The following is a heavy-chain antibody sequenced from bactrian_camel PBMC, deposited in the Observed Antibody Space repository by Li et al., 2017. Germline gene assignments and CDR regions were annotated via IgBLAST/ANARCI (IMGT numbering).Heavy chain of an antibody. D-gene: IGHD1*01. Sequence: HVQLVESGGGSVQPGGSLRLACAVSGYTDVSGYSDSTGCMGWFRQGPGKGLEWVTSIYSDGSNTYYADSVKGRFTISRDNGKNTVYLQMNSLKSEDTALYYCATDFPWAVGGSSVAAQWNWGQGTQVTVS. CDR2: IYSDGSNT. CDR3: ATDFPWAVGGSSVAAQWN. CDR1: GYTDVSGYSDSTGC. V-gene: IGHV3-2*01. J-gene: IGHJ4*01.